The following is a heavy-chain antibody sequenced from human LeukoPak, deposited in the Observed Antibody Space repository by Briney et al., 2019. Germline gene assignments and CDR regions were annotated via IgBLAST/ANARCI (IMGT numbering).Heavy chain of an antibody. V-gene: IGHV3-48*03. CDR2: ISSSGSTI. CDR3: AELGITMIGGV. D-gene: IGHD3-10*02. CDR1: GFTFSSYV. Sequence: GGSLRLSCAGSGFTFSSYVMNWVRQAPGKGLEWVSYISSSGSTIYYADSVKGRFTISRDNAKNSLYLQMNSLRAEDTAVYYCAELGITMIGGVWGKGTTVTISS. J-gene: IGHJ6*04.